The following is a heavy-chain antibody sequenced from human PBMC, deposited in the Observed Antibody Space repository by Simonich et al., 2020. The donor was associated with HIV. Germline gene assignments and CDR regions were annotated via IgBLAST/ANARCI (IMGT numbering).Heavy chain of an antibody. CDR1: GYSFTSYW. CDR3: ARTYYYDSSGYYPYFDY. V-gene: IGHV5-51*01. Sequence: EVQLVQSGAEVKKPGESLKISCKGSGYSFTSYWIGWVRQMPGKGLEWMGIIYPGDSDTRYSPSFQGQVTNSAYKSISTAYLQWSSLKASDTAMYYCARTYYYDSSGYYPYFDYWGQGTLVTVSS. D-gene: IGHD3-22*01. J-gene: IGHJ4*02. CDR2: IYPGDSDT.